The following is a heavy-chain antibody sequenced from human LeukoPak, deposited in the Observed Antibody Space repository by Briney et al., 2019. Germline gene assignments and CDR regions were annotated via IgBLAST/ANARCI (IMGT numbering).Heavy chain of an antibody. Sequence: TGGSLRLSCAASGFTFGSYGMHWVRQAPGKGLEWVAFIRYDGSNKYYADSVKGRFTISRDNSKNTLYLQMNSLRAEDTAVYYCAKEGLAYCGGDCSEYYFDYWGQGTLVTVSS. D-gene: IGHD2-21*01. J-gene: IGHJ4*02. CDR1: GFTFGSYG. V-gene: IGHV3-30*02. CDR2: IRYDGSNK. CDR3: AKEGLAYCGGDCSEYYFDY.